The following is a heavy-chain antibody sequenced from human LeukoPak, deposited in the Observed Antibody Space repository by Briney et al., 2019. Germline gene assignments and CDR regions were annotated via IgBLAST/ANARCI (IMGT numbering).Heavy chain of an antibody. D-gene: IGHD5-18*01. CDR2: IYHSGSV. Sequence: TLSLTCAVSGGXISXXNWWXWXRQPPGKXXEXIGEIYHSGSVNYNPSLKSRVTISADKSKNQFSLKLTSVTAADTAVYYCARDLGTIQPGDYWGQGILVTVSS. CDR3: ARDLGTIQPGDY. J-gene: IGHJ4*02. CDR1: GGXISXXNW. V-gene: IGHV4-4*02.